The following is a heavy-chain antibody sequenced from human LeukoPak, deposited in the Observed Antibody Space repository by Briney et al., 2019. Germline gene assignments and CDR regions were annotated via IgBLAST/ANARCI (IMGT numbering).Heavy chain of an antibody. CDR2: INHSGST. J-gene: IGHJ5*02. CDR3: ARGYDFWSGYYIGQWFDP. CDR1: GGSFSGYY. V-gene: IGHV4-34*01. D-gene: IGHD3-3*01. Sequence: SETLSPTCAVYGGSFSGYYWSWIRQPPGKGLEGIGEINHSGSTNYNPSLKSRVTISVDTSKNQFSLKLSSVTAADTAVYYCARGYDFWSGYYIGQWFDPWGQGTLVTVSS.